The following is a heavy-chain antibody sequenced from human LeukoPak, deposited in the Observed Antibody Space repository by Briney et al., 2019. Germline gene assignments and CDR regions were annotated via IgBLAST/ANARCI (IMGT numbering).Heavy chain of an antibody. J-gene: IGHJ4*02. D-gene: IGHD5-12*01. CDR2: ISASGGST. CDR3: ARGPSGYHNT. Sequence: GGSLRLSCAASGFTFSSYAMTWVRQAPGKGLEWVSAISASGGSTYYADSVKGRFTISRDNSKNTLYLQMNSLRAEDTAVYYCARGPSGYHNTGGQGTLVTVSS. CDR1: GFTFSSYA. V-gene: IGHV3-23*01.